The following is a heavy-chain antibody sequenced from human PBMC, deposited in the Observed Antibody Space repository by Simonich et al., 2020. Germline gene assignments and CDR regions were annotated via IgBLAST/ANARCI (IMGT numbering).Heavy chain of an antibody. CDR2: INHSGST. Sequence: QVQLQQWGAGLLKPSETLSLTCAVYGGSFSGYYWSWIRQPPGKGLEWIGEINHSGSTNYNPSLKSRVTISVDTSKNQFSLKLSSVTAADTAVYYCARETVTNWFDPWGQGTLVTVSS. CDR3: ARETVTNWFDP. V-gene: IGHV4-34*01. J-gene: IGHJ5*02. D-gene: IGHD4-4*01. CDR1: GGSFSGYY.